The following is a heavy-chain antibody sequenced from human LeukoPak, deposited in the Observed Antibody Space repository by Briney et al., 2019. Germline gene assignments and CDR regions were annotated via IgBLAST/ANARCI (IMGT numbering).Heavy chain of an antibody. J-gene: IGHJ3*02. CDR2: ISPSGRSI. CDR3: ARNLPAARSDAFDI. CDR1: GFTFSTYS. Sequence: GGSLRLSCAASGFTFSTYSMNWVRQAPGKGLEWVSSISPSGRSIYYADSVKGRFTISRDNAKNSLYLQMNSLRAEDTAVYYCARNLPAARSDAFDIWGQGTMVTVSS. V-gene: IGHV3-21*01. D-gene: IGHD2-2*01.